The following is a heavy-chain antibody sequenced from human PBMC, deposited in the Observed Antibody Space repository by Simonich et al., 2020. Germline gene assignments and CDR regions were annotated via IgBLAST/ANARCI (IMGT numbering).Heavy chain of an antibody. J-gene: IGHJ4*02. D-gene: IGHD6-13*01. Sequence: QVQLVQSGAEVKKPGASVKVSCKASGYTFTSCGISGVRQAPGQGLEWMGWISAYTGNTNDAQKLQGRGTMTTDTSTSTAYMELRSLRSDDTAVYYCARDQGGRAAAATDYWGQGTLVTVSS. CDR2: ISAYTGNT. CDR3: ARDQGGRAAAATDY. V-gene: IGHV1-18*01. CDR1: GYTFTSCG.